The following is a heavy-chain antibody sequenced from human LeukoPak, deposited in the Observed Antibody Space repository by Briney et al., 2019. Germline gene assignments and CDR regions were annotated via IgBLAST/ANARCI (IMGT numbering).Heavy chain of an antibody. CDR3: AKDRGGTYSYFYYYMDV. CDR2: IRYDGSDK. D-gene: IGHD1-26*01. J-gene: IGHJ6*03. V-gene: IGHV3-30*02. CDR1: GFTFSSYG. Sequence: PGGSLRLSCAPSGFTFSSYGMHWVRQAPGRGLEWVSFIRYDGSDKYYTDSVKGRFTISRDNSKNTLYLQVNSLRAEDTAVYYCAKDRGGTYSYFYYYMDVWGKGTTVTVSS.